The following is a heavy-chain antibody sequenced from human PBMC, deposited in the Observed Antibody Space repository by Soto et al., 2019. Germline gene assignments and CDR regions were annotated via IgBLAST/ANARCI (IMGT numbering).Heavy chain of an antibody. J-gene: IGHJ5*01. CDR3: TRHHDS. CDR1: GGSISSYY. Sequence: QVQLQESGPGLVKPSETLSLTCTVSGGSISSYYRSWIRQPPGKGLEWIGYIYYSGRTNYNPSLKSRVTISVDTSKNQFSLKLSSVTAADTAVYYCTRHHDSWGHGTLVTVSS. V-gene: IGHV4-59*08. CDR2: IYYSGRT.